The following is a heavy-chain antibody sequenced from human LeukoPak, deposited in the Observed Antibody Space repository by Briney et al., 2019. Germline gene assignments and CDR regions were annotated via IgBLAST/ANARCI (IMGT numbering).Heavy chain of an antibody. CDR1: GGSISSYY. CDR2: IYTSGST. CDR3: ARWYYDSSGYQFDY. V-gene: IGHV4-4*07. D-gene: IGHD3-22*01. Sequence: PSETLSLTCTVSGGSISSYYWSWIRQPAGKGLEWIGRIYTSGSTNHNPSLKSRVTMSVDTSKNQFSLKLSSVTAADTAVYYCARWYYDSSGYQFDYWGQGTLVTVSS. J-gene: IGHJ4*02.